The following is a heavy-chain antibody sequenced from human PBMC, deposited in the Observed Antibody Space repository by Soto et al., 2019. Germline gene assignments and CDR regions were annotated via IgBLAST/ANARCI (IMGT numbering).Heavy chain of an antibody. CDR3: ARGLPLGDYGYFDY. D-gene: IGHD4-17*01. CDR2: IYYSGST. J-gene: IGHJ4*02. V-gene: IGHV4-30-4*08. CDR1: AGSIGTGDSY. Sequence: SETLSLPCNPPAGSIGTGDSYGSSILQTPGKGLECIGYIYYSGSTYYNPSLKSRVTISVDTCKIQWSLERRSVTAADTAVYFCARGLPLGDYGYFDYWGQGTLVTVSS.